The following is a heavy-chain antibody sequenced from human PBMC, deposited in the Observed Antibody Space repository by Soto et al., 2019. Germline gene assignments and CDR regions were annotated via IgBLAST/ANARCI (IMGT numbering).Heavy chain of an antibody. CDR2: IKSDGSVT. CDR1: GFTFSSYW. J-gene: IGHJ4*02. CDR3: GMADGDHNDGNVYLGRH. D-gene: IGHD1-1*01. V-gene: IGHV3-74*01. Sequence: EVQLVESGGGVVQPGGALTLSCAASGFTFSSYWMHWVRPATGKGLVCVSRIKSDGSVTFHADSVKGRLTISRDNARKIVYLQMKRRRADDAAGSFCGMADGDHNDGNVYLGRHWGQGTLVTVSS.